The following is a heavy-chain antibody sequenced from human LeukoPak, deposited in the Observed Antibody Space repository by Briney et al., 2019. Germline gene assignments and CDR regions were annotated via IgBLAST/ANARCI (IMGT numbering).Heavy chain of an antibody. D-gene: IGHD2-15*01. CDR1: GFTFSSYA. CDR3: ARDYCSGGSCYLFDY. J-gene: IGHJ4*02. Sequence: GGSLRLSCAASGFTFSSYAMNWVRQAPGKGLEWVSTISAGGGSTYYADSVKGRFTISRDGSKNTLYLQMNSLRADDTALYYCARDYCSGGSCYLFDYWGRGTLVTVSS. CDR2: ISAGGGST. V-gene: IGHV3-23*01.